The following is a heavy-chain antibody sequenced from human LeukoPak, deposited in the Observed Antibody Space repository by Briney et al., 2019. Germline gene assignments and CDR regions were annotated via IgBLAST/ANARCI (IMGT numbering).Heavy chain of an antibody. CDR1: GYTFTGYY. J-gene: IGHJ6*02. CDR3: ARDGYSSGWYFAHYGMDV. CDR2: INPNSGGT. V-gene: IGHV1-2*04. Sequence: ASVKVSCKASGYTFTGYYMHWVRQAPGQGLEWMGWINPNSGGTNYAQKFQGWATMTRDTSISTAYMELSRLRSDDTAVYYCARDGYSSGWYFAHYGMDVWGQGTTVTVSS. D-gene: IGHD6-19*01.